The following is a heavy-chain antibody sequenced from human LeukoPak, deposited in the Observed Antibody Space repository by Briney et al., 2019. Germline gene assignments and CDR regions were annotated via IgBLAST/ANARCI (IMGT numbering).Heavy chain of an antibody. CDR1: GFTFSDYY. CDR3: ARAKGPRSTIFGVVIMGAFDI. V-gene: IGHV3-11*04. D-gene: IGHD3-3*01. J-gene: IGHJ3*02. CDR2: ISSSSSTI. Sequence: GGSLRLSCAASGFTFSDYYMSWIRQAPGKGLEWVSYISSSSSTIYYADSVKGRFTISRDNAKNSLYLQMNSLRAEDTAVYYCARAKGPRSTIFGVVIMGAFDIWGQGTMVTVSS.